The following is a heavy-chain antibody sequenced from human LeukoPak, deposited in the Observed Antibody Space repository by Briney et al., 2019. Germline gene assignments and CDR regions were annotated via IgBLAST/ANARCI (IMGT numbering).Heavy chain of an antibody. Sequence: SETLSLTCAVYGGSFSGYYWSWIRQPPGKGLEWIGEINHSGSTNYNPSLKSRVTISVDTSKNQFSLKLSSVTAADTAVYYCARKYCSGGSCYYVVAFDIWGQGTMVTVSS. J-gene: IGHJ3*02. D-gene: IGHD2-15*01. CDR2: INHSGST. V-gene: IGHV4-34*01. CDR3: ARKYCSGGSCYYVVAFDI. CDR1: GGSFSGYY.